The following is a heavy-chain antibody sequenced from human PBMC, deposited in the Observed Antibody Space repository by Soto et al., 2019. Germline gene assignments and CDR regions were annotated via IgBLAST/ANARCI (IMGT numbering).Heavy chain of an antibody. CDR1: GYTFTGYY. D-gene: IGHD5-12*01. Sequence: ASVKVSCKASGYTFTGYYMHWVRQAPGQGLEWMGWINPNSGGTNYAQKFQGWVTMTRDTSISTAYMELSRLGSDDTAMYYCARVGSGYDYYYYGMDVWGQGTTVTVSS. J-gene: IGHJ6*02. CDR2: INPNSGGT. CDR3: ARVGSGYDYYYYGMDV. V-gene: IGHV1-2*04.